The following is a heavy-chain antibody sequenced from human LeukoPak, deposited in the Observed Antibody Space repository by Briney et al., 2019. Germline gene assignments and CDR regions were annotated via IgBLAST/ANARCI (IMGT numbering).Heavy chain of an antibody. J-gene: IGHJ4*02. CDR3: ARDRTIDDILTLDY. Sequence: SVKVSCKASGGTFSSYAISWMRQAPGQGLEWMGGIIPIFGTANYAQKFQGRVTITADKSTSTAYMELSSLRSEDTAVYYCARDRTIDDILTLDYWGQGTLVTVSS. CDR2: IIPIFGTA. V-gene: IGHV1-69*06. D-gene: IGHD3-9*01. CDR1: GGTFSSYA.